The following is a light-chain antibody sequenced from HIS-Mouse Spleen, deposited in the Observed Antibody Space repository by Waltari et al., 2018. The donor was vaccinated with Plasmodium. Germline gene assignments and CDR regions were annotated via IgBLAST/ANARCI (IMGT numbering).Light chain of an antibody. CDR1: QGISNY. V-gene: IGKV1-27*01. J-gene: IGKJ1*01. Sequence: DIQMTQSPSSLSASVGDRVTITCRASQGISNYLAWYQQKPGKVPKLLIYAASTLQSGVPTRFSGSGSGTEFTLTISSLQPEDGATYYCQKYNSATWTFGQGTKVEIK. CDR3: QKYNSATWT. CDR2: AAS.